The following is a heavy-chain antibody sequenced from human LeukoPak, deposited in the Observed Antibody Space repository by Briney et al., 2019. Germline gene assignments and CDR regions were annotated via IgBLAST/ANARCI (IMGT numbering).Heavy chain of an antibody. Sequence: GGSLRLSCAASGFTFSSYSMNWVRQAPGKGLEWVSSISSSSYIYYADSVKGRFTISRDNAKNSLYLQMNSLRAEDTAVYYCARARGDFDWFNWFDPWGQGTLVTVSS. CDR1: GFTFSSYS. CDR3: ARARGDFDWFNWFDP. D-gene: IGHD3-9*01. CDR2: ISSSSYI. J-gene: IGHJ5*02. V-gene: IGHV3-21*01.